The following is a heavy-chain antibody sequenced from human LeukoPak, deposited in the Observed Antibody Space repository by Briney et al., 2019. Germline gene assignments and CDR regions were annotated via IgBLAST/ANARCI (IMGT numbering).Heavy chain of an antibody. CDR2: ISYDGSNK. J-gene: IGHJ4*02. Sequence: GGSLRLSCAASGFTFSSYAMHWVRQAPGKGLEWVAVISYDGSNKYYADSVKGRFTISRDNSKNTLYLQMNSLRAKDTAVYYCARGMTTVTPFDYWGQGTLVTVSS. D-gene: IGHD4-17*01. CDR3: ARGMTTVTPFDY. V-gene: IGHV3-30-3*01. CDR1: GFTFSSYA.